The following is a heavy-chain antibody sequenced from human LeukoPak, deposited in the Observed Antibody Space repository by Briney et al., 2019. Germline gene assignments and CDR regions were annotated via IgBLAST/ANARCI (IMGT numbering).Heavy chain of an antibody. CDR3: ARDSDCSGGSCYTDY. CDR2: IYSGGST. CDR1: GFNVRSNY. Sequence: PGGSLRLSCAASGFNVRSNYMSWVRQAPGKGLEWVSLIYSGGSTYYADSVKGRFTISRDNSKNTLYLQMSSLRAEDTAMYYCARDSDCSGGSCYTDYWGQGNLVTVSS. V-gene: IGHV3-53*01. D-gene: IGHD2-15*01. J-gene: IGHJ4*02.